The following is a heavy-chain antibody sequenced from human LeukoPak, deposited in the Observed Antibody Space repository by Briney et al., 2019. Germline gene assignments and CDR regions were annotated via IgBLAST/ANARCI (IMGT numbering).Heavy chain of an antibody. J-gene: IGHJ4*02. D-gene: IGHD3-9*01. Sequence: GSLRLSCAASGFTFSSYWMHWVRQAPGKGLVWVSRISTDGRSTNYADSVRGRFTISRDNARNTLYLQMNSLRAEDTAVYYCARDLNWLLFDYWGQGTLVTVSS. CDR2: ISTDGRST. CDR1: GFTFSSYW. V-gene: IGHV3-74*01. CDR3: ARDLNWLLFDY.